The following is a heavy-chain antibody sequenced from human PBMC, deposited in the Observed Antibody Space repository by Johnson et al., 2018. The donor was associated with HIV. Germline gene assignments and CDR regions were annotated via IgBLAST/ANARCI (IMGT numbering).Heavy chain of an antibody. Sequence: VQLVESGGGVVQPGRSLRLSCAASGFTFSSYGMHWVRQAPGKGLEWVAFIYYDGSNKYYADSMKGRFTISRDNYQNTLYLQMNSLRAEDTAVYYCAKEYHGDSGTYADAFDIWGQGTMVTVSS. CDR2: IYYDGSNK. CDR1: GFTFSSYG. J-gene: IGHJ3*02. D-gene: IGHD1-26*01. CDR3: AKEYHGDSGTYADAFDI. V-gene: IGHV3-33*06.